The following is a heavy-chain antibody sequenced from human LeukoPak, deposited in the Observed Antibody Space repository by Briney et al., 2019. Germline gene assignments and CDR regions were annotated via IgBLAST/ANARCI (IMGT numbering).Heavy chain of an antibody. CDR1: GDSVSINSAA. V-gene: IGHV6-1*01. CDR3: SRFRSGTSGDAFDI. CDR2: TYYRSKGDN. J-gene: IGHJ3*02. D-gene: IGHD1-7*01. Sequence: SPTLSLTCALSGDSVSINSAAWNWIRQAPARGLEWLGSTYYRSKGDNDYAVSVKSRITTNPDTSKNQISLQLNYVTPEDTAVYYCSRFRSGTSGDAFDIWGQGTMVTVSS.